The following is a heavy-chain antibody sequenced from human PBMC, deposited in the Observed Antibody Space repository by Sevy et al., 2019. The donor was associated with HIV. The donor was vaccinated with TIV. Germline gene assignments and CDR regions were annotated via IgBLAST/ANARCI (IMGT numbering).Heavy chain of an antibody. CDR1: GFSFDSYG. CDR2: ISGSGTRT. D-gene: IGHD3-22*01. V-gene: IGHV3-23*01. J-gene: IGHJ6*03. Sequence: GGSLRLSCAVSGFSFDSYGMTWVRQAPGKGLEWVSAISGSGTRTYYADSVKGRFIISRDNSKNILDLQMNSLRAEETAIYYCAKGGGGHYDPDEIAYYFYYYNMDVWGKGTTVTVSS. CDR3: AKGGGGHYDPDEIAYYFYYYNMDV.